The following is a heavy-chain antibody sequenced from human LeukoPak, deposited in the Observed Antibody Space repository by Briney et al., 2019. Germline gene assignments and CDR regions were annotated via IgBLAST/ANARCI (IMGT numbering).Heavy chain of an antibody. V-gene: IGHV3-48*04. CDR1: GFTFSSYS. D-gene: IGHD1-1*01. CDR2: ISSSSSTI. J-gene: IGHJ4*02. CDR3: ARTMEGRFDY. Sequence: GGSLRLSCAASGFTFSSYSMNWVRQAPGKGLEWVSYISSSSSTIYYADSVKGRFTISRDNAKNSLYLQMNSLRAEDTAVYYCARTMEGRFDYWGQGTLVTVSS.